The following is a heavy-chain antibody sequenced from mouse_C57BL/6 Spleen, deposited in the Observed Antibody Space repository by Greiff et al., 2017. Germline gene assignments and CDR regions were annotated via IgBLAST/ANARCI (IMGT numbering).Heavy chain of an antibody. J-gene: IGHJ4*01. V-gene: IGHV7-3*01. CDR3: ARKITTVVEDYAMDY. D-gene: IGHD1-1*01. CDR1: GFTFTDYY. CDR2: IRNKANGYTT. Sequence: EVHLVESGGGLVQPGGSLSLSCAASGFTFTDYYMSWVRQPPGKALEWLGFIRNKANGYTTEYSASVKGRFTISRDNSQSILYLQMNALRAEDSATYYCARKITTVVEDYAMDYWGQGTSVTVSS.